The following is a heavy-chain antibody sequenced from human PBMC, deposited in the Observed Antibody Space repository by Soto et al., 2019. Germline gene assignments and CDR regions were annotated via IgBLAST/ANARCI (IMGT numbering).Heavy chain of an antibody. J-gene: IGHJ4*02. CDR2: IYYSGST. Sequence: QLQLQESGPGLMKPSETLSLTCTVSGGSISSSSYYWGWIRQPPGKGLEWIGSIYYSGSTYYNPSLKSRVTISVDTSKNQFSLKLNSVTAADTAVYYCAGTFYYDNSGYPFWGQGTLVTVSS. V-gene: IGHV4-39*01. CDR3: AGTFYYDNSGYPF. D-gene: IGHD3-22*01. CDR1: GGSISSSSYY.